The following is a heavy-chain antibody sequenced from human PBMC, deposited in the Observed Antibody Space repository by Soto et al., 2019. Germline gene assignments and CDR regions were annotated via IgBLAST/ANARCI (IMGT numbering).Heavy chain of an antibody. Sequence: QVQLVQSGAEVKKPGAPVKVSCKASGYTFTSYGISWVRQAPGQGLEWMGWISAYNGNTNYAQKLQGRVTMTTDTSTSTAYMELRSLRSDDTAVYYCARAVLRYFAPLGWFDPWGQGTLVTVSS. CDR1: GYTFTSYG. J-gene: IGHJ5*02. CDR2: ISAYNGNT. D-gene: IGHD3-9*01. V-gene: IGHV1-18*01. CDR3: ARAVLRYFAPLGWFDP.